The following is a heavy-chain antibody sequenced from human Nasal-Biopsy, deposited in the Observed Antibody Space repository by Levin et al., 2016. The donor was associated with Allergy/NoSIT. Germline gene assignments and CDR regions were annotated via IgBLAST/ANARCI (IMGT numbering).Heavy chain of an antibody. CDR3: ARYYDDYFYYGMDV. D-gene: IGHD2/OR15-2a*01. V-gene: IGHV4-59*01. Sequence: SETLSLTCSVSGGSITDSYWTWIRRPPGMGLEWIGYIYFTGSSNYNPSLKSRVSMSVDTSKSQFSLTLTSVTAADTAVYYCARYYDDYFYYGMDVWGQGTTVTVSS. J-gene: IGHJ6*02. CDR2: IYFTGSS. CDR1: GGSITDSY.